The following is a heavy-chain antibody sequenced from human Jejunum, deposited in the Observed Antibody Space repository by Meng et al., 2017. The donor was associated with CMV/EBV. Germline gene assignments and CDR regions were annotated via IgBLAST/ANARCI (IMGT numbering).Heavy chain of an antibody. CDR1: GFTFSSHA. CDR3: ARDGGGFNSSPFDY. D-gene: IGHD3-16*01. V-gene: IGHV3-30*04. Sequence: SGFTFSSHAMHWVRQAPGKGLEWVAVTSYDGNSQYYTDSVKGRFTISRDNSDNMLYLQMNSLRADDTAVYYCARDGGGFNSSPFDYWGQGTLATVSS. J-gene: IGHJ4*02. CDR2: TSYDGNSQ.